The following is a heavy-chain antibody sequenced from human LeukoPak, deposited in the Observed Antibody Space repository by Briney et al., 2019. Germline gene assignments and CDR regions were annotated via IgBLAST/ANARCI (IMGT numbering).Heavy chain of an antibody. CDR2: ISGSGGST. CDR3: AKGNCRGTSCYSDY. Sequence: GGSLRLSCAASGFTFSSYAMRWVRQAPGKGLEWVSGISGSGGSTYYADSVKGGFNIERDNYKNTLYLQMNSLRAEDTAVYYCAKGNCRGTSCYSDYWGQGTLVTVSS. J-gene: IGHJ4*02. D-gene: IGHD2-2*02. CDR1: GFTFSSYA. V-gene: IGHV3-23*01.